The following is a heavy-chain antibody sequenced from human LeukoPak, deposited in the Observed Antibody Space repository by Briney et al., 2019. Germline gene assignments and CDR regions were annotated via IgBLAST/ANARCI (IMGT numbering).Heavy chain of an antibody. CDR1: GFTLSSYE. Sequence: GGSLRLSCTASGFTLSSYEMSWIRKAPGKALEWLSSIDYRGGITHYAGSVMGRFTISRDNAKHSLFFQLNRLRAEDTAVYYCARIGAAVRRLGGVEGQLDADYWGQGTLLTVPS. CDR2: IDYRGGIT. J-gene: IGHJ4*02. D-gene: IGHD6-13*01. V-gene: IGHV3-48*03. CDR3: ARIGAAVRRLGGVEGQLDADY.